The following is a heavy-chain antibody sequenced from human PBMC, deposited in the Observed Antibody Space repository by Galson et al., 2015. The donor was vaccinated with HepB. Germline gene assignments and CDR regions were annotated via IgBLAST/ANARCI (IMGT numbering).Heavy chain of an antibody. CDR1: GFTFSSYS. CDR2: ISGSGGST. Sequence: SLRLSCAASGFTFSSYSMNWVRQAPGKGLEWVSAISGSGGSTYYADSVKGRFTISRDNSKNTLYLQMNSLRAEDTAVYYCAKWDTMVHFDYWGQGTLVTVSS. J-gene: IGHJ4*02. D-gene: IGHD3-10*01. V-gene: IGHV3-23*01. CDR3: AKWDTMVHFDY.